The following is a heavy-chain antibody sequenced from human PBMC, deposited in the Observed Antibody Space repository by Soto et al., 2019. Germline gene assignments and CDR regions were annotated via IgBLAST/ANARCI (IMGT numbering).Heavy chain of an antibody. CDR2: ISGSGGST. J-gene: IGHJ4*01. CDR3: AKAMVRGVIIYYFDY. Sequence: GGSLRLSCAASGFTFSSYAMSWVRQAPGKGLEWVSAISGSGGSTYYADSVKGRFTISRDNSKNTLYLQMNSLRAEDTAVYYCAKAMVRGVIIYYFDYWGHGTLVTVSS. V-gene: IGHV3-23*01. D-gene: IGHD3-10*01. CDR1: GFTFSSYA.